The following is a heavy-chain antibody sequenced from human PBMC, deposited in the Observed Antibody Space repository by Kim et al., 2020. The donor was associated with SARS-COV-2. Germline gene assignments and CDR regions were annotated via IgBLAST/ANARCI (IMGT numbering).Heavy chain of an antibody. Sequence: YAQQFQGRGTVTRNTTRSTAYLELSSLRSEDTAVYYCARGRGSSWSLHDYWGQGTLVTVSS. CDR3: ARGRGSSWSLHDY. J-gene: IGHJ4*02. V-gene: IGHV1-8*01. D-gene: IGHD6-13*01.